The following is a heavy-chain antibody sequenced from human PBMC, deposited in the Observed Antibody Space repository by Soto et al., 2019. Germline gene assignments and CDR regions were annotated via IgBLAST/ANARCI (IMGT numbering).Heavy chain of an antibody. Sequence: LSLTCAVSGGSISSSNWWSWVRQPPGKGLEWIGEIYHSGSTNYNPSLKSRVTISVDKSKNQFSLKLSSVTAADTAVYYCARERSIAVAGTIGYWGQGTLVTVSS. D-gene: IGHD6-19*01. J-gene: IGHJ4*02. CDR3: ARERSIAVAGTIGY. CDR2: IYHSGST. CDR1: GGSISSSNW. V-gene: IGHV4-4*02.